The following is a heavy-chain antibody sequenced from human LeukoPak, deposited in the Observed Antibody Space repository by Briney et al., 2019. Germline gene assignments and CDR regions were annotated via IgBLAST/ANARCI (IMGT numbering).Heavy chain of an antibody. D-gene: IGHD1-14*01. Sequence: TGGSLRLSCAASGFTLSSYRMSWVRQAPGKGLEWVANIKQDGSEKYYVDSVKGRFTISRDNVKNSLYLQMNSLRAEDTAVYYCVKDNPLDYWGQGTLVIVSS. CDR1: GFTLSSYR. J-gene: IGHJ4*02. CDR3: VKDNPLDY. V-gene: IGHV3-7*01. CDR2: IKQDGSEK.